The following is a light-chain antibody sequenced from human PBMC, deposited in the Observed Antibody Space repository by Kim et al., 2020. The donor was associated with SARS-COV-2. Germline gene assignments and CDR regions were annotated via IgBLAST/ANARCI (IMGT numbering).Light chain of an antibody. CDR3: LQHNTYPIT. J-gene: IGKJ5*01. V-gene: IGKV1-17*01. CDR2: GAS. Sequence: ASVGDRLTIPCRASQDIRNDLGWYQQNPGRAPKRLIYGASSLQSGVPSRFSGSGSGTEFTLTISSLQPEDFATYSCLQHNTYPITFGQGTRMEIK. CDR1: QDIRND.